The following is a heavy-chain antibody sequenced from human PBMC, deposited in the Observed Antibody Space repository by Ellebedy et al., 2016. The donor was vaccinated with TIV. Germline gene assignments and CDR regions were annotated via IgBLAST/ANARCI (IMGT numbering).Heavy chain of an antibody. CDR3: AREGIGVFDY. CDR1: GFTFSSYE. D-gene: IGHD2/OR15-2a*01. CDR2: ISPSVSTI. V-gene: IGHV3-48*03. J-gene: IGHJ4*02. Sequence: PGGSLRLSCAASGFTFSSYEMNWVRQAPGKGLEWVSYISPSVSTIHYADSVKGRFSISRDNAKNSLYLQMNSLRAEDTAVYYCAREGIGVFDYWGQGTLVTVSS.